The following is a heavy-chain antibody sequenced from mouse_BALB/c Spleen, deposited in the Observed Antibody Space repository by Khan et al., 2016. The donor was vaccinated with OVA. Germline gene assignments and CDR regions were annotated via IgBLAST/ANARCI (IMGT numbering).Heavy chain of an antibody. V-gene: IGHV3-2*02. CDR3: ERGNYYGYYIDY. Sequence: EVQLQESGPGLVKPSQSLSPTCTVTGYSITNNYAWNWIRQFPGNKLEWMGYLSYSGSTNYNPSLKSRISITRDTSKNQFFLQLNSVTTEDTATYYGERGNYYGYYIDYWGQGTTLTVSS. J-gene: IGHJ2*01. CDR2: LSYSGST. CDR1: GYSITNNYA. D-gene: IGHD1-1*01.